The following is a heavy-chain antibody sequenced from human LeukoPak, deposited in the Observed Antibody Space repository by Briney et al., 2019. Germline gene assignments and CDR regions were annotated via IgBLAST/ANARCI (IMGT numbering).Heavy chain of an antibody. D-gene: IGHD6-13*01. V-gene: IGHV5-51*01. J-gene: IGHJ4*02. CDR2: TYPGDSDT. Sequence: GESLKISCKGSGYSFTSYWIGWVRQMPGKGLEWVGITYPGDSDTRYSPSFQGQVTISADKSISTAYLQWSSLKASDTAMYYCARFSANGAAGYNYWGQGTLVTVSS. CDR3: ARFSANGAAGYNY. CDR1: GYSFTSYW.